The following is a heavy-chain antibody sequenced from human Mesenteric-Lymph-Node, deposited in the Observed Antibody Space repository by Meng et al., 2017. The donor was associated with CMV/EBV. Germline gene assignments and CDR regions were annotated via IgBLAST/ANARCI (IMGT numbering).Heavy chain of an antibody. CDR1: GGSISSSSYY. V-gene: IGHV4-39*01. CDR2: IYYSGST. Sequence: GSLRLSCTVSGGSISSSSYYWGWIRQPPGKGLEWIGSIYYSGSTYYNPSLKSRVTISVDTSKNQFSLKLSSVTAADTAVYYCASSTGGVPAAIWRGWGQGTLVTVSS. D-gene: IGHD2-2*01. J-gene: IGHJ4*02. CDR3: ASSTGGVPAAIWRG.